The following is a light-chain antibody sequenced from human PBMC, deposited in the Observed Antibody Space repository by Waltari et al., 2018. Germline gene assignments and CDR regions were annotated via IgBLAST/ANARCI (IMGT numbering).Light chain of an antibody. CDR3: HQSSSLPWT. V-gene: IGKV6-21*01. Sequence: EIVLTQSPAFQSVTPKEKVTITCRASQSIGSSLHWYQQKPDQSPKLRIKFASQSFSGVTSRFSGSGYVTDFTLTINSLEAEDAATYYCHQSSSLPWTFGQGTKVEIK. J-gene: IGKJ1*01. CDR1: QSIGSS. CDR2: FAS.